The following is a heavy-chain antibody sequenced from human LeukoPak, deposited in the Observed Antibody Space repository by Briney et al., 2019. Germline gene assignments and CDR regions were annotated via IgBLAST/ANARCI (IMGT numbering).Heavy chain of an antibody. D-gene: IGHD4-23*01. J-gene: IGHJ4*02. Sequence: GESLKISCKGSRNIFTKSWIAWVRQMPGRGLEWMGIIYPDDSDTRYNPSFQGQVTISVDKSISTAYLQWSSLKASDTAVYYCARRINGGYSDYRGQGTLVTVSS. CDR3: ARRINGGYSDY. CDR1: RNIFTKSW. V-gene: IGHV5-51*01. CDR2: IYPDDSDT.